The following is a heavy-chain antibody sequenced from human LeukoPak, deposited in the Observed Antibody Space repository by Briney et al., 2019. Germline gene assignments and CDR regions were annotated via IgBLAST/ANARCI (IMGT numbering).Heavy chain of an antibody. CDR3: AKDFSLAAAGPTYYYYYGMDV. J-gene: IGHJ6*02. V-gene: IGHV3-30*02. CDR2: IRYDGSNK. D-gene: IGHD6-13*01. CDR1: GFTFSSYG. Sequence: PGGSLRLSCAASGFTFSSYGMHWVRQAPGKGLEWVAFIRYDGSNKYYADSVKGRFTISRDNSKNTLYLQMNSLRAEDTAVYYCAKDFSLAAAGPTYYYYYGMDVWGQGTTVTVSS.